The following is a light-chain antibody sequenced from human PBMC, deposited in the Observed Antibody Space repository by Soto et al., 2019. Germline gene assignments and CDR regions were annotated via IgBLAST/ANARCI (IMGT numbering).Light chain of an antibody. Sequence: EIVLTQSPDTLSLSPGERATLSCRASQSGSRSLAWYQQKPGQDPRLLIYDASNRSTGIPARFSGSGSGTDFTLTISSLEPEDFAVYYCQQRSNWPPEVTFGPGTKVDIK. V-gene: IGKV3-11*01. J-gene: IGKJ3*01. CDR2: DAS. CDR3: QQRSNWPPEVT. CDR1: QSGSRS.